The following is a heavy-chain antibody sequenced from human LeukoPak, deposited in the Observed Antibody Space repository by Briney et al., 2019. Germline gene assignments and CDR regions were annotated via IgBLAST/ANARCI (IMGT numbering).Heavy chain of an antibody. V-gene: IGHV1-2*02. Sequence: ASVKVSCKASGYTFTGYYMHWVRQAPGQGLEWMGWINPNSGGTNYAQKFQGRVTMTRDTSISTAYMELRSLRSDDTAVYYCARDPPLAVAAFSRYYYGMDVWGQGTTVTVSS. D-gene: IGHD6-19*01. CDR2: INPNSGGT. CDR3: ARDPPLAVAAFSRYYYGMDV. CDR1: GYTFTGYY. J-gene: IGHJ6*02.